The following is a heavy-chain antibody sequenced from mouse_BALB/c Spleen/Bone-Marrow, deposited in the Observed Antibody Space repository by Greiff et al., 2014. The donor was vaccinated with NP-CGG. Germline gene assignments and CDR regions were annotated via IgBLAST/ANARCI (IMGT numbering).Heavy chain of an antibody. D-gene: IGHD2-3*01. J-gene: IGHJ3*01. CDR2: ILPGSGTT. V-gene: IGHV1-9*01. Sequence: VQLKESGAELMKPGASVKISCKATGYTFSSYWIEWVNQRPGHGLEWIGEILPGSGTTHYNEKFKDKATFTADTSSNTAYMQLSSLTSEDSAVYYCARGGYDTSIFAYWGQGTLVTVSA. CDR3: ARGGYDTSIFAY. CDR1: GYTFSSYW.